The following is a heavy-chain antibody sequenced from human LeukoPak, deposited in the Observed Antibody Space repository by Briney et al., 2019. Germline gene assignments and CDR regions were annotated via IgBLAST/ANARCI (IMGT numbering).Heavy chain of an antibody. CDR1: GFTFGNYV. J-gene: IGHJ4*02. V-gene: IGHV3-23*01. CDR2: IDVGGGGT. CDR3: AKATTDIVVDNFFDY. D-gene: IGHD2-15*01. Sequence: PRGSLRLSCASSGFTFGNYVMSWVRQAPGKGLEWVSFIDVGGGGTKLYADSVKGRFTISRDNSKNTLHLQMNSLRAEDTALYYCAKATTDIVVDNFFDYWGQGTLVSVSS.